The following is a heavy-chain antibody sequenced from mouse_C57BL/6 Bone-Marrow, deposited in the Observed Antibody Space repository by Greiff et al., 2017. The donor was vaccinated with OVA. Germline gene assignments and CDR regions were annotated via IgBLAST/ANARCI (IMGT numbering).Heavy chain of an antibody. D-gene: IGHD1-1*01. CDR1: GFTFSSYG. CDR2: ISSGGSYT. J-gene: IGHJ4*01. Sequence: EVKLVESGGDLVKPGGSLKLSCAASGFTFSSYGMSWVRQTPDKRLEWVATISSGGSYTYYPASVKGRFTISRDNAKNTLYLQMSSLKSEDTAMYYCARHYYGSSYAMDYGGRGTSITVSA. CDR3: ARHYYGSSYAMDY. V-gene: IGHV5-6*01.